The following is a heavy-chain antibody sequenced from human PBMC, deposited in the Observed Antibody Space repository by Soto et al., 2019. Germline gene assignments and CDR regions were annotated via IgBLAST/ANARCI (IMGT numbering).Heavy chain of an antibody. CDR2: IIPIFGTA. Sequence: SVKVSCKASGGTFSSYAISWVRQAPGQGLEWMGGIIPIFGTANYAQKFQGRVTITADESTSTAYMELSSLRSEDTAGFYCVKGIAAAGTWFDPWGQGTLVTVS. CDR3: VKGIAAAGTWFDP. V-gene: IGHV1-69*13. CDR1: GGTFSSYA. D-gene: IGHD6-13*01. J-gene: IGHJ5*02.